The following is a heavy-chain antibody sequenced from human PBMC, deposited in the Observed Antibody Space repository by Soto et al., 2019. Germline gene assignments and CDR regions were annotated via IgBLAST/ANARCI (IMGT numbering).Heavy chain of an antibody. J-gene: IGHJ4*02. CDR1: GYSFTNHVNYG. Sequence: ASVKVSCKASGYSFTNHVNYGITWVRQAPGQGLEWMGWINSYDANTNYAQKVQGRVTMTTDTSTNTAYMELRSLRSDDTAVYYCARDLVLGHDYWGQGTLVTVSS. CDR3: ARDLVLGHDY. V-gene: IGHV1-18*01. CDR2: INSYDANT. D-gene: IGHD2-2*01.